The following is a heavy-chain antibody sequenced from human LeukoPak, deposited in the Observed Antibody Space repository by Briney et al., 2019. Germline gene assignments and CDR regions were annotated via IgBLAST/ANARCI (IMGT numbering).Heavy chain of an antibody. D-gene: IGHD6-13*01. CDR1: GFTFSSYA. CDR2: ISGSGGRT. J-gene: IGHJ5*02. CDR3: AKDPGEYSSSWYNWFDP. Sequence: GGSLRLSCAASGFTFSSYAMSWVRQAPGKELEWVSAISGSGGRTYYADSVKGRFTISRDNSKNTLYLQMNSLRAEDTAVYYCAKDPGEYSSSWYNWFDPWGQGTLVTVSS. V-gene: IGHV3-23*01.